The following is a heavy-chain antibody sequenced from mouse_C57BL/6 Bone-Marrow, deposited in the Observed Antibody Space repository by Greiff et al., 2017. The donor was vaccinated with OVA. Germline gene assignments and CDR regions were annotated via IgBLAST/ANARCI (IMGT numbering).Heavy chain of an antibody. V-gene: IGHV7-1*01. J-gene: IGHJ1*03. Sequence: EVMLVASGGGLVQPGRSLRLSCATSGFTFRDFYMECVRPAPGTGLAWIAASSNKANDYTTESSASVKCRFIVSRYTSQSILYLQMNALRAEDTAIYYWARDAGDYGSSDWYVDVWGTGTTVTVSS. CDR3: ARDAGDYGSSDWYVDV. CDR1: GFTFRDFY. CDR2: SSNKANDYTT. D-gene: IGHD1-1*01.